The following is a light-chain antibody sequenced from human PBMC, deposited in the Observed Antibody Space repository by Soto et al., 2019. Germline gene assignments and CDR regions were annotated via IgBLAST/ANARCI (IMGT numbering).Light chain of an antibody. V-gene: IGKV1-33*01. CDR1: QDISNY. Sequence: IRLSLTPSALCRTGKDRRPLTFQASQDISNYLNWYQQKPGKAPKLLIYDASNLETGVPSRFSGSGSGTDFTFTISSLQPEDIATYYCQHSDNLLLSLGGGTKVDIK. J-gene: IGKJ4*01. CDR2: DAS. CDR3: QHSDNLLLS.